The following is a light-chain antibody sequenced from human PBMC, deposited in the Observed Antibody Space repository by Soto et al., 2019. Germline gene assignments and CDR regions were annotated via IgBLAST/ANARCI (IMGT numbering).Light chain of an antibody. Sequence: QSALTQPPSASGSPGQSVTISCTGTSSDVGGYKYVSWYQQYPGKAPKLMIYEVSKRPSGVPDRFSGSKSGNTASLTVSGLQAEDEADYYCSSYAGSINFEMVFGTGTKLTVL. CDR2: EVS. CDR1: SSDVGGYKY. CDR3: SSYAGSINFEMV. V-gene: IGLV2-8*01. J-gene: IGLJ3*02.